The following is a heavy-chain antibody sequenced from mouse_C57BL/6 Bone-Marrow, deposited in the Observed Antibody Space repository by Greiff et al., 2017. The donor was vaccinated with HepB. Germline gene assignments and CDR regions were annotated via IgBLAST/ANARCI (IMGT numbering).Heavy chain of an antibody. CDR2: ISNGGGST. CDR3: ARTFYAMDY. V-gene: IGHV5-12*01. Sequence: KLVESGGGLVQPGGSLKLSCAASGFTFSDYYMYWVRQTPEKRLEWVAYISNGGGSTYYPDTVKGRFTISRDNAKNTLYLQMSRLKSEDTAMYYCARTFYAMDYWGQGTSVTVSS. CDR1: GFTFSDYY. J-gene: IGHJ4*01.